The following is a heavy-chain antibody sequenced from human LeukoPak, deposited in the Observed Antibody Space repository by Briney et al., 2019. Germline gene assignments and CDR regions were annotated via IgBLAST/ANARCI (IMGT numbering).Heavy chain of an antibody. CDR2: ISSDGSDT. Sequence: GGSLRLSCAASGFSFSNYWMHWVRQAPGKGLVWVSRISSDGSDTIYADSVKGRFTISRDNAKNTVYLQMNSLRVEDTAVYYCAREQTYYDFWSGYSKRGYYYYGMDVWGQGTTVTVSS. D-gene: IGHD3-3*01. CDR3: AREQTYYDFWSGYSKRGYYYYGMDV. CDR1: GFSFSNYW. J-gene: IGHJ6*02. V-gene: IGHV3-74*01.